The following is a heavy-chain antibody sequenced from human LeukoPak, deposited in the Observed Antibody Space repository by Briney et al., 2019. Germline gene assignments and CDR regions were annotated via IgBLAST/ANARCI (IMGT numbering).Heavy chain of an antibody. D-gene: IGHD2-15*01. CDR3: ASARYGTDAFDI. CDR1: GYTFTSYD. Sequence: ASVSVSFKASGYTFTSYDINWVRQATGQGREGMGWMNPNSGNTGYAQKFQGRVTITRNTSISTAYMELSSLRSEDTAVYYCASARYGTDAFDIWGQGTMVTVSS. J-gene: IGHJ3*02. CDR2: MNPNSGNT. V-gene: IGHV1-8*01.